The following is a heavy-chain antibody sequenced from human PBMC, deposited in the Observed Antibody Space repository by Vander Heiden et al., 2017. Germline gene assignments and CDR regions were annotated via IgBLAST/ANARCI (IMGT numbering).Heavy chain of an antibody. D-gene: IGHD1-26*01. Sequence: QVQLVESGGGLVKPVGSLSLSCAASGFPFIEYYMSWIRQAPGKGLEWVSYISSSGSTIYYADSVKDRFTISRDNAKNSLYLQMNSLRAEDTAVYYCARVVGATTPDWYFDLWGRGTLVTVSS. V-gene: IGHV3-11*01. J-gene: IGHJ2*01. CDR3: ARVVGATTPDWYFDL. CDR2: ISSSGSTI. CDR1: GFPFIEYY.